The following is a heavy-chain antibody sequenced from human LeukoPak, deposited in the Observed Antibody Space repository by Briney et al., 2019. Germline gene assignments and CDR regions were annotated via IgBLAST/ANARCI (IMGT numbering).Heavy chain of an antibody. Sequence: GGSLRLSCAASGFTFSNAWMSWVRQAPGKGLEWLGRIKSKTDGGTTDYAAPVKGRFTISRDDSKNTLYLQMNSLKTEDTAVYYCTTILWDSNSMDFDYWGQGTLVTVSS. D-gene: IGHD6-6*01. J-gene: IGHJ4*02. CDR2: IKSKTDGGTT. CDR3: TTILWDSNSMDFDY. V-gene: IGHV3-15*01. CDR1: GFTFSNAW.